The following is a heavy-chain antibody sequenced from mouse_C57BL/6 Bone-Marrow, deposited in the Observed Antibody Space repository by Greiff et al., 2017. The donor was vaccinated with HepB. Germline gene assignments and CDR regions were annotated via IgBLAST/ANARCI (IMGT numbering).Heavy chain of an antibody. D-gene: IGHD1-1*02. CDR2: IWGVGST. V-gene: IGHV2-6*01. CDR3: ASEVGRAMDY. J-gene: IGHJ4*01. CDR1: GFSLTSYG. Sequence: VQLQQSGPGLVAPSQSLSITCTVSGFSLTSYGVDWVRQSPGKGLEWLGVIWGVGSTNYNSALKSRLSISKDNSKSQVFLKMNSLQTDDTAMYYCASEVGRAMDYWGQGTSVTVSS.